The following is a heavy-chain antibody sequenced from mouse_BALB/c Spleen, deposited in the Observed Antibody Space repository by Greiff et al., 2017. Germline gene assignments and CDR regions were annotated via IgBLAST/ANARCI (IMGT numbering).Heavy chain of an antibody. D-gene: IGHD2-1*01. Sequence: VQLQQSGPELEKPGASVKISCTASGYSFTGYNMNWVQQSTGKSLEWIGNIDTYYGGTSYNQMFKGKATLTVDNTTSTAYMQLKSLTSEDSAVYYCARDGNYSWFAYWGQGTLVTVSA. J-gene: IGHJ3*01. CDR1: GYSFTGYN. CDR3: ARDGNYSWFAY. V-gene: IGHV1S135*01. CDR2: IDTYYGGT.